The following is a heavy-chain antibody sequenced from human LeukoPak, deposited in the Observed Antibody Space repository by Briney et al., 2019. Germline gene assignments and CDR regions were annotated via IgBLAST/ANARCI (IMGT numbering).Heavy chain of an antibody. V-gene: IGHV3-48*01. CDR3: ARDDRTARPQYYYYYYMDV. Sequence: GGSLRLSCAASGFTFSSYSMNWVRQAPGEGLEWVSYISSSSSTIYYADSVKGRFTISRDNAKNSLYLQMNSLRAEDTAVYYCARDDRTARPQYYYYYYMDVWGKGTTVTVSS. CDR2: ISSSSSTI. J-gene: IGHJ6*03. CDR1: GFTFSSYS. D-gene: IGHD6-6*01.